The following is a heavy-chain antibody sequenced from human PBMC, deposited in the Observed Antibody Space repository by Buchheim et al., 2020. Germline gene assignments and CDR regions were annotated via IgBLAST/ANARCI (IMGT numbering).Heavy chain of an antibody. J-gene: IGHJ4*02. D-gene: IGHD2-2*01. CDR3: ARDTYAYAWFFY. CDR1: GGSIGSSSYY. CDR2: ISHSGNT. V-gene: IGHV4-39*07. Sequence: QLQLQESGPGLVKPSETLSLTCTVFGGSIGSSSYYWGWVRQPPGKGLEWIGSISHSGNTYYNPSLTSRVTITADQPQTQYSLRMGSVTAADTAVYYCARDTYAYAWFFYWGQGTL.